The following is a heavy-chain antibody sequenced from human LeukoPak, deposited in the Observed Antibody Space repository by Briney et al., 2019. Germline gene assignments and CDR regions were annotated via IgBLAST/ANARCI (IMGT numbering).Heavy chain of an antibody. CDR3: ARGRGYSYGNFDY. CDR2: ISYDGSNK. CDR1: GFTFSSYA. V-gene: IGHV3-30*04. J-gene: IGHJ4*02. Sequence: GGSLRLSCAASGFTFSSYAMHWVRQAPGKGLEWVAVISYDGSNKYYADSVKGRFTISRDNSKNTLYLQMNSLRAEDTAVYYCARGRGYSYGNFDYWGQGALVTVSS. D-gene: IGHD5-18*01.